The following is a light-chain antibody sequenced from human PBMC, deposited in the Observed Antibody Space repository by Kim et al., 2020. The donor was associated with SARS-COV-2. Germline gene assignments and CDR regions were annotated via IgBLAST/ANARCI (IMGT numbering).Light chain of an antibody. Sequence: SVSVGNRDTITCRASQSISSSLAWYQQKPGEAPELLIYAASTLERGVPSRFSGTGSGTEFTLTISSLHSEDLATYYCQQYSSYSTFGQGTKVDIK. CDR3: QQYSSYST. CDR2: AAS. CDR1: QSISSS. J-gene: IGKJ1*01. V-gene: IGKV1-5*01.